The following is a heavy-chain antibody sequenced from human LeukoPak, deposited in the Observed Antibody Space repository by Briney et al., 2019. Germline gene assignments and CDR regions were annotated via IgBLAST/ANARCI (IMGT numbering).Heavy chain of an antibody. CDR3: ARGPSDYGDYSGWFDP. D-gene: IGHD4-17*01. CDR1: GGSFRGYY. V-gene: IGHV4-34*01. J-gene: IGHJ5*02. CDR2: INHSGST. Sequence: SETLSLTCAVYGGSFRGYYWSWIRQPPGKGLEWIGEINHSGSTNYNPSLKSRVTISVDTSKNQFSLKLSSVTAADTAVYYCARGPSDYGDYSGWFDPWGQGTLVTVSS.